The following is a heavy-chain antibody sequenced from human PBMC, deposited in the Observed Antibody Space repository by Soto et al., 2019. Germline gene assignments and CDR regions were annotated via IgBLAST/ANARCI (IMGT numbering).Heavy chain of an antibody. D-gene: IGHD3-3*02. J-gene: IGHJ3*02. CDR2: INAGSGNT. CDR3: ASDTETLGPRAKDALDI. CDR1: GYTFSAYT. V-gene: IGHV1-3*01. Sequence: AASVKVSCKATGYTFSAYTMNWVRQAPGQSLEWMGWINAGSGNTKYSQNFQGRVSITRDTSASTVYMELTGLTSEDTAVYYCASDTETLGPRAKDALDIWGQGTMVTVSS.